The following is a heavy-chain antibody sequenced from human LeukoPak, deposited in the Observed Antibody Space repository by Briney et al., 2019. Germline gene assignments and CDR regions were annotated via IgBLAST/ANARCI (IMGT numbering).Heavy chain of an antibody. J-gene: IGHJ3*02. V-gene: IGHV3-23*01. CDR1: GFTFSSHA. D-gene: IGHD6-13*01. Sequence: GGSLRLSCVASGFTFSSHAMSWVRQAPGKGLEWVSAISGSGGSTYYADSVKGRFTISRDNSKNTLYLQMNSLRAEGTAVYYCAKGDSSSWYSDAFDIWGQGTMVTVSS. CDR2: ISGSGGST. CDR3: AKGDSSSWYSDAFDI.